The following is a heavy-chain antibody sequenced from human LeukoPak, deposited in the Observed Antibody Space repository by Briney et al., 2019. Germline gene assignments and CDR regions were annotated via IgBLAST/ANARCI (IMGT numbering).Heavy chain of an antibody. Sequence: GGSLRLSCAASGFTFSSYGMHWVRQAPGKGLEWVAVISYDGSNKYYADSVRGRFTISRDNSKNTLYLQMNSLRAEDTAVYYCARDLGYDSSGYYSLDYWGQGTLVTVSS. V-gene: IGHV3-30*19. CDR3: ARDLGYDSSGYYSLDY. CDR1: GFTFSSYG. CDR2: ISYDGSNK. D-gene: IGHD3-22*01. J-gene: IGHJ4*02.